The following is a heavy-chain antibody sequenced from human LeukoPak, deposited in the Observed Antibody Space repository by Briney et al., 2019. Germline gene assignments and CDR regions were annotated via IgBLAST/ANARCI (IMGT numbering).Heavy chain of an antibody. J-gene: IGHJ5*02. CDR3: ARGPLIVVVPAAIIGNWFDP. CDR1: GHTFTRYD. Sequence: VASVKVSCKASGHTFTRYDINWVRQATGQEVKCMGWMNPNSGNTGYAQKFQGRVTMTRNTSRSTAYMELSSLRSEDTAVYYCARGPLIVVVPAAIIGNWFDPWGQGALVTVSS. D-gene: IGHD2-2*01. CDR2: MNPNSGNT. V-gene: IGHV1-8*01.